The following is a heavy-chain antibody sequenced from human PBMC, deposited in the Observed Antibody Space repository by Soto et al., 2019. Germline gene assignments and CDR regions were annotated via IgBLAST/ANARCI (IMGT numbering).Heavy chain of an antibody. CDR3: AGGLAMVPSGMDV. Sequence: ASVKVSCKASGFTFTSSAVQWVRQARGQRLEWIGWIVVGSGNTNYAQKFQERVTITRDMSTSTAYMELNSLRDEDTAVYYCAGGLAMVPSGMDVWGQGTTVTVSS. CDR2: IVVGSGNT. D-gene: IGHD5-18*01. CDR1: GFTFTSSA. J-gene: IGHJ6*02. V-gene: IGHV1-58*01.